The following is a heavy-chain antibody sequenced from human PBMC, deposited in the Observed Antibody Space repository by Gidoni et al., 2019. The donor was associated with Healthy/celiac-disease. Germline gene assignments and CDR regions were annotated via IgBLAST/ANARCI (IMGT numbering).Heavy chain of an antibody. V-gene: IGHV3-64*01. J-gene: IGHJ3*02. CDR2: ISSNGGST. D-gene: IGHD4-17*01. CDR3: ARDLYYGDYYKSDAFDI. Sequence: EVQLVESGGGLVQPGGSLRLSCAASGFTFSSYAMHWVRQAPGKGLEYVSAISSNGGSTYYANSVKGRFTISRDNSKNTLYLQMGSLRAEDMAVYYCARDLYYGDYYKSDAFDIWGQGTMVTVSS. CDR1: GFTFSSYA.